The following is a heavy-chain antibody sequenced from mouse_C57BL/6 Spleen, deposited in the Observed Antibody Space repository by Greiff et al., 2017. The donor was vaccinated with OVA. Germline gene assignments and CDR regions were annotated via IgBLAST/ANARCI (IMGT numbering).Heavy chain of an antibody. CDR1: GYTFTSYW. V-gene: IGHV1-64*01. D-gene: IGHD1-1*01. J-gene: IGHJ2*01. CDR2: IHPNSGST. Sequence: QVQLQQSGAELVKPGASVKLSCKASGYTFTSYWMHWVKQRPGQGLEWIGMIHPNSGSTNYNEKFKSKATLTVDKSSSTAYMQLSSLTSEDSAVYYCARSLDYGSSYDYWGQGTTLTVSS. CDR3: ARSLDYGSSYDY.